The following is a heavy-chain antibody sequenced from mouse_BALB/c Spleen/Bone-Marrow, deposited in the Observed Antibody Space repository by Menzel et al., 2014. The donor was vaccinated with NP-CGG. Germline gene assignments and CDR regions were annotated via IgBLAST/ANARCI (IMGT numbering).Heavy chain of an antibody. CDR3: ARRHGSSFDY. V-gene: IGHV1-18*01. CDR1: GYTFTDYN. D-gene: IGHD1-1*01. J-gene: IGHJ2*01. Sequence: VQLQQSGPELVKPGASVKIPCKASGYTFTDYNMDWVKQSHGKSLEWIGDINPNSGGTIYNQKFKGKATLTVDKSSSTAYMELRSLTSEDTAVYYCARRHGSSFDYWGQGTTLTVSS. CDR2: INPNSGGT.